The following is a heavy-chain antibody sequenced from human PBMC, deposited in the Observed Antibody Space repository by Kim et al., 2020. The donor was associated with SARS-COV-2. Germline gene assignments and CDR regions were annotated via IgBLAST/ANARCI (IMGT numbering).Heavy chain of an antibody. D-gene: IGHD2-15*01. V-gene: IGHV4-59*08. J-gene: IGHJ6*02. CDR2: IYYSGST. Sequence: SETLSLTCTVSGGSIGSYYWSWIRQPPGKGLEWIGYIYYSGSTNYNPSLKSRVTISVDTSKNQFSLKLSSVTAADTAVYYCARLPGGSGYYYGMDVWGQGTTVTVSS. CDR1: GGSIGSYY. CDR3: ARLPGGSGYYYGMDV.